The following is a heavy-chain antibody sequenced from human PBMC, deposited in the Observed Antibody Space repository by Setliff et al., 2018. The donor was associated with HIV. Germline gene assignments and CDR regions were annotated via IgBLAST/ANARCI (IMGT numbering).Heavy chain of an antibody. CDR2: INFGGST. J-gene: IGHJ4*02. CDR1: GGSFSGYY. Sequence: PSETLSLTCAVYGGSFSGYYWSWIRQTPGEGLEWIGEINFGGSTKYNPSLKSRVTISEDTSKNQFSLSLKSVTAADTALYYCAGATGPTFYFDSWGQGTLVTVSS. CDR3: AGATGPTFYFDS. V-gene: IGHV4-34*01.